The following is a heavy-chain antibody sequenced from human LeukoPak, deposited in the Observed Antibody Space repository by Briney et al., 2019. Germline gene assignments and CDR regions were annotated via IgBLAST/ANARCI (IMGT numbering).Heavy chain of an antibody. V-gene: IGHV3-48*01. CDR1: GFSFSDYN. CDR3: AREGAFGASNV. Sequence: GGSLTLSCAASGFSFSDYNMNWVRQAPGKGLEWVSYITSSSTTIYYADSVKGRFTISRDNAKNSLYLEMFSLRADDTAVYYCAREGAFGASNVWGQGTMVTVSS. D-gene: IGHD3-3*01. J-gene: IGHJ3*01. CDR2: ITSSSTTI.